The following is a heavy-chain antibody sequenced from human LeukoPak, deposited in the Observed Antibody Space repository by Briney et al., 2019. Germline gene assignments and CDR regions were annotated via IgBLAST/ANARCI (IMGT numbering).Heavy chain of an antibody. Sequence: ASVKVSCKASGYTFTGYYMHWVRQATGQGLEWMGWMNPNSGNTGYAQKFQGRVTITRNTSISTAYMELSSLRSEDTAVYYCARGELDYFDYWGQGTLVTVSS. V-gene: IGHV1-8*03. CDR1: GYTFTGYY. CDR2: MNPNSGNT. CDR3: ARGELDYFDY. J-gene: IGHJ4*02.